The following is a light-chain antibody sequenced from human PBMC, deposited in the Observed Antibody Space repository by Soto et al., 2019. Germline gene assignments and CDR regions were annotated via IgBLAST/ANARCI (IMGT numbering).Light chain of an antibody. J-gene: IGKJ1*01. Sequence: DILLTQSPSSLSVSPGDRATITCRASQTISGWLAWYQQRPGKAPILLIFDASTWESGVPSRFSGSGSGTTFTLTISSLQSDDFATYYCLQYNGYYRTFGQGTKV. CDR1: QTISGW. CDR2: DAS. V-gene: IGKV1-5*01. CDR3: LQYNGYYRT.